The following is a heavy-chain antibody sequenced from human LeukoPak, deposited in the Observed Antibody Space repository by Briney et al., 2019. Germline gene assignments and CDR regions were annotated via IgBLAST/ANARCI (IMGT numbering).Heavy chain of an antibody. J-gene: IGHJ1*01. CDR1: GGSISSYY. V-gene: IGHV4-59*01. Sequence: SGTLSLPSTVSGGSISSYYWSWIRPPPGKGLEWSGSIYYSGSTNYNHSLNSRVTISVDTSKNQISLKLSSVTAADTAVYYCARDVDRGGLLRPGFQHWGQGTLVTVSS. CDR2: IYYSGST. D-gene: IGHD3-22*01. CDR3: ARDVDRGGLLRPGFQH.